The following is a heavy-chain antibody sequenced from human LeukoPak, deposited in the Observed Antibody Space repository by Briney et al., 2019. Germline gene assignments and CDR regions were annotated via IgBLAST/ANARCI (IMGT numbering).Heavy chain of an antibody. CDR2: ISAYNGNT. J-gene: IGHJ6*03. V-gene: IGHV1-18*01. CDR3: ARVVTIFGVVTPDYYYYYMDV. Sequence: ASVKVSCKASGYTFTSYGISWVRQAPGQGLEWMGWISAYNGNTNYAQKLQGRVTMTTDTSTSTAYMELRSLRSDDTAVYYCARVVTIFGVVTPDYYYYYMDVWGKGTTVTVSS. D-gene: IGHD3-3*01. CDR1: GYTFTSYG.